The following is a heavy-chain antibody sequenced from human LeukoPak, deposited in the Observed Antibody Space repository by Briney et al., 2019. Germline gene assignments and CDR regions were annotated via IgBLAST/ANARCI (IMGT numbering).Heavy chain of an antibody. J-gene: IGHJ6*02. Sequence: PGGSLRLSCAASGFTFSSYAMSWVRQAPGKGLEWVSAISGSGGSTYYADSVKGRFTISRDNSKNTLYLQMNSLRAEDTAVYYCASRPGVVVPAGAPSPPYYYYYGMDVWSQGTTVTVSS. CDR1: GFTFSSYA. CDR2: ISGSGGST. V-gene: IGHV3-23*01. CDR3: ASRPGVVVPAGAPSPPYYYYYGMDV. D-gene: IGHD2-2*01.